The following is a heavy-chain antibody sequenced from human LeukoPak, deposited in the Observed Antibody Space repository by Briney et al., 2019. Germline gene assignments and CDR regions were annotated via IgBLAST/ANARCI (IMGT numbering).Heavy chain of an antibody. D-gene: IGHD1-26*01. CDR3: ASVYSPFAFDI. CDR2: ISNSGGST. CDR1: GFTFSSYV. Sequence: GGSLRLSCAASGFTFSSYVMSWVRQAPGKGLEWVSSISNSGGSTYYADSVKGRFTISRDNSKNTLYLQMNSLRAEDTAVYYCASVYSPFAFDIWGQGTMVTVSS. J-gene: IGHJ3*02. V-gene: IGHV3-23*01.